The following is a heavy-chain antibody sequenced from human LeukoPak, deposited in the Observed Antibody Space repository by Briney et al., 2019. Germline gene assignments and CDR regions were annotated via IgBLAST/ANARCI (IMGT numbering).Heavy chain of an antibody. CDR3: ARGYGGNVDY. D-gene: IGHD4-23*01. CDR1: GYSISSGNY. J-gene: IGHJ4*02. Sequence: SETLSLTCTVSGYSISSGNYWGWIRPPPGKGLEWIGNIYHSGTTYYNPSLKSRVTISVDTSNNHFSLKLSSVTAADTAMYYCARGYGGNVDYWGQGTLVTVSS. V-gene: IGHV4-38-2*02. CDR2: IYHSGTT.